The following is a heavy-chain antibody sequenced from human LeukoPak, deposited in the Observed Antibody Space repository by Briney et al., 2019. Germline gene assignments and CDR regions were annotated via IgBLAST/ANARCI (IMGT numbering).Heavy chain of an antibody. Sequence: VASVKVSCKASGFTFTSSAMQWVRQARGQRLEWIGWIVVGSGNTNYAQKFQERVTITRDMSTSTAYMELSSLRSEDTAVYYCARATDYRTVSGRDDWGQGTLVTVSS. V-gene: IGHV1-58*02. CDR3: ARATDYRTVSGRDD. CDR2: IVVGSGNT. J-gene: IGHJ4*02. CDR1: GFTFTSSA. D-gene: IGHD4-4*01.